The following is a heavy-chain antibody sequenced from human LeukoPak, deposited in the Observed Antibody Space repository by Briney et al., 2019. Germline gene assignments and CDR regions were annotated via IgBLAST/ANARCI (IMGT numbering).Heavy chain of an antibody. CDR2: INHSGST. J-gene: IGHJ3*02. CDR1: GGCFSGYY. CDR3: AGGGDYGDYRDAFDI. D-gene: IGHD4-17*01. V-gene: IGHV4-34*01. Sequence: SGTLSLTCAVYGGCFSGYYWSWIRQPPGKGLECIGEINHSGSTNYNPSLKSRVTISVDTSKNQFSLKLSSVTAADTAVYYCAGGGDYGDYRDAFDIWGQGTMVTVSS.